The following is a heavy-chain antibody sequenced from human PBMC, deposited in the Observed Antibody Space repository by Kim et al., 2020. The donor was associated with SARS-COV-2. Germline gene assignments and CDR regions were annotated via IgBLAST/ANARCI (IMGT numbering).Heavy chain of an antibody. D-gene: IGHD5-18*01. CDR2: ISGSGGST. J-gene: IGHJ6*02. V-gene: IGHV3-23*01. CDR3: AKCSSYGYPRSAEIKYYYYGMDV. CDR1: GFTFSSYA. Sequence: GGSLRLSCAASGFTFSSYAMSWVRQAPGKGLEWVSAISGSGGSTYYADSVKGRFTISRDNSKNTLYLQMNSLRAEDTAVYYCAKCSSYGYPRSAEIKYYYYGMDVWGQGTTVTVSS.